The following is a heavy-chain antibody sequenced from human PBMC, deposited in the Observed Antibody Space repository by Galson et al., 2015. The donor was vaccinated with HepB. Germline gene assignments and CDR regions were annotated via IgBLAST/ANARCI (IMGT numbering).Heavy chain of an antibody. Sequence: SVKVSCKASGYTFTSYAMHWVRQAPGQRLEWMGWINAGNGNTKYSQKFQGRVTITRDTSASTAYMELSSLRSEDTAVYYCARVAAAAGTWGVDWFDPWGQGTLVTVSS. D-gene: IGHD6-13*01. CDR2: INAGNGNT. J-gene: IGHJ5*02. CDR1: GYTFTSYA. V-gene: IGHV1-3*01. CDR3: ARVAAAAGTWGVDWFDP.